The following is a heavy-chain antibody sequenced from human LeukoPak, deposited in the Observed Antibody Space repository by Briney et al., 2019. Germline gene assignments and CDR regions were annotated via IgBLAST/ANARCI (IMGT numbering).Heavy chain of an antibody. Sequence: GSLRLSCAASGFTFSSYGMHWVRQAPGKGLEWVAVISYDGSNKYYADSVKGRFTISRDNSKNTLYLQMNSLRAEDTAVYYCAKNKGKRYFDWFDYWGQGTLVTVSS. CDR1: GFTFSSYG. J-gene: IGHJ5*01. V-gene: IGHV3-30*18. CDR2: ISYDGSNK. CDR3: AKNKGKRYFDWFDY. D-gene: IGHD3-9*01.